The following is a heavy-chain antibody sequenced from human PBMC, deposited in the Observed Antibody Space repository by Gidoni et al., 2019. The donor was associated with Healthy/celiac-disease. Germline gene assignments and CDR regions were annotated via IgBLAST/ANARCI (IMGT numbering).Heavy chain of an antibody. CDR3: ARGRDDFWSGYYTGDYFDY. CDR1: GYTFTGYY. J-gene: IGHJ4*02. Sequence: QVQLVQSGAEVKKPGASVKVSCKASGYTFTGYYMHWVRQAPGQGLEWMGWINPNSGGTNYAQKFQGWVTMTRDTSISTAYMELSRLRSDDTAVYYCARGRDDFWSGYYTGDYFDYWGQGTLVTVSS. CDR2: INPNSGGT. V-gene: IGHV1-2*04. D-gene: IGHD3-3*01.